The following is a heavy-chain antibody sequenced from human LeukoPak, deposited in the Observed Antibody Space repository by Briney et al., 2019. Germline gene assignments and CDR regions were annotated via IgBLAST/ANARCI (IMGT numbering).Heavy chain of an antibody. CDR3: ARKIGDSGSYPD. J-gene: IGHJ4*02. CDR1: GYSFTTND. CDR2: INPNSGNA. Sequence: ASVKVSCKASGYSFTTNDINWVRQATGQGLEWLGWINPNSGNAGYAQKFRGRVSMTRDTSISTVYLELSSLKFEDTAVYYCARKIGDSGSYPDWGQGTLVTVSS. D-gene: IGHD3-10*01. V-gene: IGHV1-8*01.